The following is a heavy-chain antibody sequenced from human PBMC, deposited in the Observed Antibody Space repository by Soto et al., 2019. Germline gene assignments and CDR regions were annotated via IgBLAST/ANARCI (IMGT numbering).Heavy chain of an antibody. CDR2: IYWDDDK. CDR3: AHHYYYGSASYYSRPTAFDY. V-gene: IGHV2-5*02. CDR1: GFSLSTSGVG. Sequence: QITLKESGPTLVKPTQTLTLTCTFSGFSLSTSGVGVGWIRQPPGKALEWLALIYWDDDKRYSPSLKSRLTITKDTSKNQVVLTMPNIDPVDTATYYCAHHYYYGSASYYSRPTAFDYWGQGTLVTVSS. D-gene: IGHD3-10*01. J-gene: IGHJ4*02.